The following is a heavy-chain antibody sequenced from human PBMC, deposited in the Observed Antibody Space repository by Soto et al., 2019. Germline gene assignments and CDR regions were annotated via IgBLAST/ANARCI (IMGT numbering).Heavy chain of an antibody. J-gene: IGHJ5*02. V-gene: IGHV1-8*01. CDR2: MNPNSGNT. D-gene: IGHD3-9*01. CDR3: ARGIRYFDWSDKGWFDP. CDR1: GYTFTSYD. Sequence: ASVKVSFKASGYTFTSYDINWVRQATGQGLEWMGWMNPNSGNTGYAQKFQGRVTMTRNTSISTAYMELSSLRSEDTAVYYCARGIRYFDWSDKGWFDPWGQGALVTVSS.